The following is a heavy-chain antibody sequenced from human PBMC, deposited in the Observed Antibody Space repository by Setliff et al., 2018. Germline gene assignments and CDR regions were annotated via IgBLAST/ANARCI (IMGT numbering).Heavy chain of an antibody. V-gene: IGHV7-4-1*02. CDR2: INTNTGNP. CDR1: GYTFTSYA. Sequence: ASVKVSCKASGYTFTSYAMHWVRQAPGQGLEWMGWINTNTGNPTYAQGFTGRFVFSLDTSVSTAYLQISSLKAEDTAVYYCASARPHFGVVIRSPPDYWGQGTLVTVSS. D-gene: IGHD3-3*01. J-gene: IGHJ4*02. CDR3: ASARPHFGVVIRSPPDY.